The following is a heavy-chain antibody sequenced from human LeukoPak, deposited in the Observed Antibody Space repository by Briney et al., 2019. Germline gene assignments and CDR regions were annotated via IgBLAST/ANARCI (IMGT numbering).Heavy chain of an antibody. Sequence: SETLSLTCTVSGGSISGYYWSWIRQPPGKGLEWIGYIYHSGTTNYNPSLKSRVTISVDTSKNQFSLKLSSMTAADTAVYYCARGRGGGGSSNNWFDPWGQGTLVTVSS. V-gene: IGHV4-59*01. D-gene: IGHD2-15*01. CDR1: GGSISGYY. CDR2: IYHSGTT. CDR3: ARGRGGGGSSNNWFDP. J-gene: IGHJ5*02.